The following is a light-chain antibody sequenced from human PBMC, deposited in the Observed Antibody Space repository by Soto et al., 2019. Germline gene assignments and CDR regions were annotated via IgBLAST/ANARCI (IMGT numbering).Light chain of an antibody. CDR2: GAS. CDR1: QSVSSN. V-gene: IGKV3-15*01. J-gene: IGKJ5*01. CDR3: QQYNNWPPIT. Sequence: EIVMTQSPATLYVSPGERAPLSCRASQSVSSNLAWYQQKPGQATRLLIYGASTRATGIPARFSGSGAGTEFTLTISSLQSEDFAFYYCQQYNNWPPITFGQGTRLEI.